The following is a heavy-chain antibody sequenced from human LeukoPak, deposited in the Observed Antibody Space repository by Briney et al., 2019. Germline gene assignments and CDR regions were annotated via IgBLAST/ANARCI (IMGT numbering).Heavy chain of an antibody. D-gene: IGHD6-13*01. CDR1: GYTFTSYG. Sequence: ASVKVSCKASGYTFTSYGISWVRQAPGQGLEWMGWISAYSGNTNYAQKLQGRVTMTTDTSTSTAYMELRSLRSDDTAVYYCARGGFSSWYEIRPFDYWGQGTLVTVSS. CDR2: ISAYSGNT. V-gene: IGHV1-18*01. CDR3: ARGGFSSWYEIRPFDY. J-gene: IGHJ4*02.